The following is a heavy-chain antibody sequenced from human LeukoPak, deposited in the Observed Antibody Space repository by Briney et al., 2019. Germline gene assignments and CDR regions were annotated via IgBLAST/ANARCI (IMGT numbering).Heavy chain of an antibody. CDR2: INHSGST. V-gene: IGHV4-34*01. D-gene: IGHD3-3*01. Sequence: NPSETLSLTCAVYGGSFSGYYWSWIRQPPGKGLEWIGEINHSGSTNYNPSLKSRVTISVDTSKNQFSLKLSSGTAADPAVYYCARGRSGFLEWLLSRGRHNWFDPWGQGTLVTVSS. CDR3: ARGRSGFLEWLLSRGRHNWFDP. CDR1: GGSFSGYY. J-gene: IGHJ5*02.